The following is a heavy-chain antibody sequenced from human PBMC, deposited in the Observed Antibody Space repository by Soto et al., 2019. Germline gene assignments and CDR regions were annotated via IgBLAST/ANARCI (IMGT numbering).Heavy chain of an antibody. CDR3: ARDGGSSGWYRGYYFDY. V-gene: IGHV3-53*01. J-gene: IGHJ4*02. CDR2: IYSGGST. CDR1: GFTVSSNY. D-gene: IGHD6-19*01. Sequence: PGGSLRLSCAASGFTVSSNYMSWVRQSPGKGLEWVSVIYSGGSTYYADSVKGRFTISRDNPKNTLYLQMNSLRAEDTAVYYCARDGGSSGWYRGYYFDYWGQGTLVTVSS.